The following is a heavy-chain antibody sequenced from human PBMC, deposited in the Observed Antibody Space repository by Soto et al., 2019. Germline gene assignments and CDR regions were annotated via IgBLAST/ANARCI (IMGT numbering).Heavy chain of an antibody. V-gene: IGHV1-69*13. CDR1: GGTFSSYA. J-gene: IGHJ6*02. CDR3: ASPNIYLAIPYYYYGMDV. Sequence: SVKVSCKASGGTFSSYAISWVRQAPGQGLEWMGGIIPIFGTANYAQKFQGRVTITADESTSTAYMELSSLRSEDTAVYYCASPNIYLAIPYYYYGMDVWGQGTTVTVSS. CDR2: IIPIFGTA. D-gene: IGHD2-21*01.